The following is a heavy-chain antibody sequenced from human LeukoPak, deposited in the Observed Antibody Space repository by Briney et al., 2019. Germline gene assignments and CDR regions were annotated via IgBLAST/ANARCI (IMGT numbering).Heavy chain of an antibody. D-gene: IGHD3-22*01. J-gene: IGHJ4*02. V-gene: IGHV1-18*01. CDR2: ISAYNGNT. Sequence: ASVKVSCKASGYTFTSYGISWVRQAPGQGLEWMGWISAYNGNTNYAQKLQGRVTMTTDTSTSTAYMELRSLRSDDTAVYYCARVPYFYDSSGYYSPFDYWGQGTLVTASS. CDR3: ARVPYFYDSSGYYSPFDY. CDR1: GYTFTSYG.